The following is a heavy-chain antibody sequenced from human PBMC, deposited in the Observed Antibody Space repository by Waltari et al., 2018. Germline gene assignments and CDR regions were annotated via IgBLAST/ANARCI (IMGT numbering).Heavy chain of an antibody. CDR1: SASVSRYY. D-gene: IGHD3-22*01. Sequence: QVRLHESGPGLVKPSETLSLTCTVPSASVSRYYWHWIRQSPGKGLEWIAYVHPSGNVNYNPSLKSRVTISLDMSKSQFSLNLTSVTAADTAVYYCARETTSGYSLDVWGQGTTVTVSS. CDR3: ARETTSGYSLDV. V-gene: IGHV4-59*02. J-gene: IGHJ6*02. CDR2: VHPSGNV.